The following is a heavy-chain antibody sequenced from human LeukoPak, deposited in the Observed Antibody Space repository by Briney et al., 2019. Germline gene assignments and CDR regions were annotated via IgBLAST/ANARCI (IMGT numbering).Heavy chain of an antibody. CDR2: ISAYNGNT. J-gene: IGHJ5*02. CDR3: ARDRAAYGSGEFDP. Sequence: ASVKVSCKASGGTFSSYAISWVRQAPGQGLEWMGWISAYNGNTNYAQKLQGRVTMTTDTSTSTAYMELRSLRSDDTAVYYCARDRAAYGSGEFDPWGQGTLVTVSS. D-gene: IGHD3-10*01. V-gene: IGHV1-18*01. CDR1: GGTFSSYA.